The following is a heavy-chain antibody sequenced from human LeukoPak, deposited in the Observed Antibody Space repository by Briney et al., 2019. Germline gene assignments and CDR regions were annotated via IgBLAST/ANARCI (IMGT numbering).Heavy chain of an antibody. Sequence: ASVKVSCKAPGYTFTRYGISWVRQAPGQGLEWMGWITAYNGNTNCAQKFQGRVTMTTDTSTSTAYMELTSLRSDDTAVYYCARSYCSSSICYARATGWFDPWGQGTLVTVSS. CDR2: ITAYNGNT. J-gene: IGHJ5*02. D-gene: IGHD2-2*01. V-gene: IGHV1-18*01. CDR1: GYTFTRYG. CDR3: ARSYCSSSICYARATGWFDP.